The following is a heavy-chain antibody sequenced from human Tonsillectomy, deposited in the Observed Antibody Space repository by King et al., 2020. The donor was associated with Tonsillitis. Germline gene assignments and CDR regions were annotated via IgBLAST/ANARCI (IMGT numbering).Heavy chain of an antibody. D-gene: IGHD4-17*01. Sequence: VQLVESGGGVVQPGRSLRLSCAASGFTFSTFRIHGVRQAPGKGLEWVAVISYDGSSKYYADSVKGRFTISRDNSKNTLYLQMNSLRVEDTAVYYCARSNYGDYAHFDYWGQGTLITVSS. CDR3: ARSNYGDYAHFDY. CDR1: GFTFSTFR. CDR2: ISYDGSSK. J-gene: IGHJ4*02. V-gene: IGHV3-30*04.